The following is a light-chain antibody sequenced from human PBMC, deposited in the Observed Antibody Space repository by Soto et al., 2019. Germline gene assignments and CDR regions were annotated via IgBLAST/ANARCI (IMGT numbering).Light chain of an antibody. V-gene: IGLV2-14*01. CDR2: EVS. J-gene: IGLJ2*01. Sequence: QSVLTQPASVSGSPGQSITISCTGTSSDVGGYNYVSWYQQHPGKAPKLIIYEVSNRPSGVSSRFSGSKSANTASLTISGLQAEDEADYYCSSYTSINTLDVVFGGGTQLTVL. CDR3: SSYTSINTLDVV. CDR1: SSDVGGYNY.